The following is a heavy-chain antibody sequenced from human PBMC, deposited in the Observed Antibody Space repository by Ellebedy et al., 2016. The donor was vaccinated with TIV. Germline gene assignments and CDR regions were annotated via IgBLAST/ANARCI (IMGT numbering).Heavy chain of an antibody. J-gene: IGHJ4*02. V-gene: IGHV3-23*01. Sequence: GGSLRLSCAASGFTFSSYAMSWVRQAPGKGLEWVSAISGSGGSTYYADSVKGRFTISRDNSKNTLYLQMNSLRAEDTAVYYCAKDQKGYGDYGAFDYWGQGTLVTVSS. CDR3: AKDQKGYGDYGAFDY. CDR2: ISGSGGST. D-gene: IGHD4-17*01. CDR1: GFTFSSYA.